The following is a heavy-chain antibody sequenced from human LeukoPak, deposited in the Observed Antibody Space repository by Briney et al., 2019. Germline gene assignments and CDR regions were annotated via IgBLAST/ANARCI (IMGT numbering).Heavy chain of an antibody. CDR2: IYSSGST. D-gene: IGHD1-26*01. V-gene: IGHV4-39*01. Sequence: SETLSLTCTVSGGSISSSSYYWGWIRQPPGKGLEWIGSIYSSGSTFYNPSLKSRVTISVDTSKNQFSLKLSSVTAADTAVYYCARRARGNIYVDYWGQGTLVTVSS. J-gene: IGHJ4*02. CDR1: GGSISSSSYY. CDR3: ARRARGNIYVDY.